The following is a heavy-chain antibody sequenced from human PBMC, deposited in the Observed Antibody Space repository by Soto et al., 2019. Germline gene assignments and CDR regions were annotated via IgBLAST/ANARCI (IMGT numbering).Heavy chain of an antibody. CDR3: ANGVVTTGAYYYGMDV. CDR1: GFTFSSYA. J-gene: IGHJ6*02. Sequence: GGSLRLSCAASGFTFSSYAMSWVRQAPGKGLEWVSAISGSGGSTYYADSVKGRFTISRDNSKNTLYLQMNSLRAEDTAVYYCANGVVTTGAYYYGMDVWGQGTTGTVCS. CDR2: ISGSGGST. D-gene: IGHD1-1*01. V-gene: IGHV3-23*01.